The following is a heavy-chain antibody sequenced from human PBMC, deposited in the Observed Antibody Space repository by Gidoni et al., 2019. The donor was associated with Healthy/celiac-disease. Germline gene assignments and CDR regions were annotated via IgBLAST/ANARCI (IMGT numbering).Heavy chain of an antibody. J-gene: IGHJ4*02. V-gene: IGHV3-7*01. D-gene: IGHD3-22*01. CDR2: IKQDGREK. Sequence: EVQLVESGGGLVQPGGSMRLSCAASGFTFRSYGMSWVRLAPGTGLEWGANIKQDGREKYYVDSVKGRFTISRDNAKNSLYLQMNSLRAEDTAVYYCARDGYYYDSSGAFHYWGQGTLVTVSS. CDR3: ARDGYYYDSSGAFHY. CDR1: GFTFRSYG.